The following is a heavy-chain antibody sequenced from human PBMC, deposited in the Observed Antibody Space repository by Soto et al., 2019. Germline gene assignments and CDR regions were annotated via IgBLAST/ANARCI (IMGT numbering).Heavy chain of an antibody. CDR1: GYTFTSYG. V-gene: IGHV1-18*01. CDR3: ARVFRPIAVAGTSVWFDP. Sequence: ASVKVSCKASGYTFTSYGISWVRQAPGQGLEWMGWISAYNGNTNYAQKLQGRVTMTTDTSTSTAYMALRSLKSDDTAVYYCARVFRPIAVAGTSVWFDPWGQGTLVTVSS. CDR2: ISAYNGNT. D-gene: IGHD6-19*01. J-gene: IGHJ5*02.